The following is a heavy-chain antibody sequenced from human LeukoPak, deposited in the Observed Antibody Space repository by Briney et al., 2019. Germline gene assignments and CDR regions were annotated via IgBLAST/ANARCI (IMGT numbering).Heavy chain of an antibody. D-gene: IGHD1-26*01. CDR1: GGSLISDNFY. CDR2: IYYSGST. Sequence: SETLSLTYAVSGGSLISDNFYWGWIRQPPGKGLEWIGSIYYSGSTYYNPSLNSRVTISVDTSKNRFSLKLSSVTAADTAVYSCARLRGTYYWYFDYWGQGTLVTVSS. CDR3: ARLRGTYYWYFDY. J-gene: IGHJ4*02. V-gene: IGHV4-39*01.